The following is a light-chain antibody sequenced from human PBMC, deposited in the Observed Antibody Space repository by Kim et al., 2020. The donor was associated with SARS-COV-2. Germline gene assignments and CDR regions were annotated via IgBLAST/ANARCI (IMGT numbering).Light chain of an antibody. V-gene: IGLV6-57*04. J-gene: IGLJ3*02. Sequence: LTQPHSVSESPGKTVTISCTRSNGDIANNYVQWYQQRPGSVPTPMIYDNDRRPSGVPDRFSGSIDSSSTSASLTISGLTTGDEADYHCQFYESNNQVFGGGTQLTVL. CDR2: DND. CDR1: NGDIANNY. CDR3: QFYESNNQV.